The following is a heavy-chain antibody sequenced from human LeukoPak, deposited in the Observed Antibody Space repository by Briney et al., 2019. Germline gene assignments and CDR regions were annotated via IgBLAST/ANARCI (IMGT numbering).Heavy chain of an antibody. CDR1: GHSFTSYW. J-gene: IGHJ4*02. D-gene: IGHD1/OR15-1a*01. V-gene: IGHV5-51*01. Sequence: GASLKISCKCSGHSFTSYWIGWVRQTPGKGVEWMVIIYPGDSDTRYSPSFQGQVTISADKSISTAYLQWSSLKASDTAMYYCARVRPSNWNNDYWGQGTLVTVSS. CDR3: ARVRPSNWNNDY. CDR2: IYPGDSDT.